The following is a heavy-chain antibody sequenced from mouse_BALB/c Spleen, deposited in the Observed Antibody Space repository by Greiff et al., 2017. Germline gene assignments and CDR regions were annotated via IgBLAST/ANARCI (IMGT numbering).Heavy chain of an antibody. V-gene: IGHV5-2*01. CDR1: EYEFPSHD. Sequence: DVQLVESGGGLVQPGESLKLSCESNEYEFPSHDMSWVRKTPEKRLELVAAINSDGGSTYYPDTMERRFIISRDNTKKTLYLQMSSLRSEDTALYYCARRPSMVTTSWFAYWGQGTLVTVSA. J-gene: IGHJ3*01. CDR3: ARRPSMVTTSWFAY. CDR2: INSDGGST. D-gene: IGHD2-10*02.